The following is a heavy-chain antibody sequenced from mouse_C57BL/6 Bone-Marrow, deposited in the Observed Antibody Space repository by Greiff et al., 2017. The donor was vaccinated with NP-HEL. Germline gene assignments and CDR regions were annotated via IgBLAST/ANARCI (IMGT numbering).Heavy chain of an antibody. CDR1: GYTFTSYW. Sequence: VQLQQPGAELVRPGTSVKLSCKASGYTFTSYWMHWVKQRPGQGLEWIGVIDPSDSYTNYNQKFKGKATLTVDTSSSTAYMQLSSLTSEDSAVYYCAPYDYDEGYWYFDVWGTGTTVTVSS. D-gene: IGHD2-4*01. J-gene: IGHJ1*03. V-gene: IGHV1-59*01. CDR3: APYDYDEGYWYFDV. CDR2: IDPSDSYT.